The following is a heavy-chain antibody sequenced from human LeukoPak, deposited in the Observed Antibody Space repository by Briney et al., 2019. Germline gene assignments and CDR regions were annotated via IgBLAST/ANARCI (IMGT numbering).Heavy chain of an antibody. Sequence: PSETLSLTCAVSGASISGSGYYLGWIRQPPGKGLEWIGNIYYTGSTYYNASLQSRVTISIDTSKNQFSLKLSSVTAADTAVYYCARGHPMIVVLGYYYYMDVWGKGTTVTVSS. CDR1: GASISGSGYY. CDR3: ARGHPMIVVLGYYYYMDV. CDR2: IYYTGST. J-gene: IGHJ6*03. V-gene: IGHV4-39*07. D-gene: IGHD3-22*01.